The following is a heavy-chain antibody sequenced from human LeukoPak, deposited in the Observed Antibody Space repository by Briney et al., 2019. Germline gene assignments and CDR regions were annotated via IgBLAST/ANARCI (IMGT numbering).Heavy chain of an antibody. V-gene: IGHV4-31*03. CDR3: ARAVAPAAIYDFQFDY. J-gene: IGHJ4*02. D-gene: IGHD2-2*02. CDR2: IYYSGDT. Sequence: SQTLSLTCTVSGGSISIGGYYWNWIRQHPGKGLEWIGYIYYSGDTNYNPSLKSRVTISVDTSKNQFSLKLSSVTAADTAVYYCARAVAPAAIYDFQFDYWGQGTLVTVCS. CDR1: GGSISIGGYY.